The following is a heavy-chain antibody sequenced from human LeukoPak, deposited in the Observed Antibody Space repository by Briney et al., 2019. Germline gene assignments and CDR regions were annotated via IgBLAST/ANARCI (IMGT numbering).Heavy chain of an antibody. V-gene: IGHV7-4-1*02. J-gene: IGHJ4*02. D-gene: IGHD3-9*01. Sequence: GASVKVSCKASGYTFTSYAMNWVRQAPGQGLGWMGWINTNTGNPTYAQGFTGRFVFSLDTSVSTAYLQISSLKAEDTAVYYCARDPMYYDILSGYYDYWGQGTLVTVSS. CDR3: ARDPMYYDILSGYYDY. CDR2: INTNTGNP. CDR1: GYTFTSYA.